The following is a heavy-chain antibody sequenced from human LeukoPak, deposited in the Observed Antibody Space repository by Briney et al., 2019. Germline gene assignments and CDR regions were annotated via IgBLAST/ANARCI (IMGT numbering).Heavy chain of an antibody. CDR2: IYHSGST. CDR1: GGSISSGGYY. D-gene: IGHD2-2*01. V-gene: IGHV4-30-2*01. CDR3: ARAHRGFVVVPAALDY. Sequence: SETLSLTCTVSGGSISSGGYYWSWIRQPPGKGLEWIGYIYHSGSTYYNPSLKSRVTISVDRSKNQFSLKLSSVTAADTAVYYCARAHRGFVVVPAALDYWGQGTLVTVSS. J-gene: IGHJ4*02.